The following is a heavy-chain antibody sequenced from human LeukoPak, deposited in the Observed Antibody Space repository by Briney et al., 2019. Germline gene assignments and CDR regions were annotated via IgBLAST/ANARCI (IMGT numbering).Heavy chain of an antibody. J-gene: IGHJ5*02. CDR3: ARQLSGYAADH. V-gene: IGHV3-33*08. D-gene: IGHD5-12*01. CDR2: VSYDGTDK. CDR1: GFAVSSNY. Sequence: GGSLRLSCAASGFAVSSNYMYWVRQAPGKGLEWVAVVSYDGTDKYYGDSVKGRFTISRDNSKNTLYLQMNSVRAEDTAVYYCARQLSGYAADHWGQGTLVTVSS.